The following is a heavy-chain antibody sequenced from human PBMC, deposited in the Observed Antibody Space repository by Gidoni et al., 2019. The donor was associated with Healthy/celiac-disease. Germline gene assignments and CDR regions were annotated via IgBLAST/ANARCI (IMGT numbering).Heavy chain of an antibody. CDR2: MSGSGGST. V-gene: IGHV3-23*01. Sequence: EVQLLESGGGLVQPGGSLRLSCAASGFTFSSYAMSWVRQAPGKGLEWGSAMSGSGGSTYYADSVKGRFTISRDNSKNTLYLQMNSLRAEDTAVYYCAKDRGYCTNGVCYSRSYYYYYGMDVWGQGTTVTVSS. CDR3: AKDRGYCTNGVCYSRSYYYYYGMDV. CDR1: GFTFSSYA. J-gene: IGHJ6*02. D-gene: IGHD2-8*01.